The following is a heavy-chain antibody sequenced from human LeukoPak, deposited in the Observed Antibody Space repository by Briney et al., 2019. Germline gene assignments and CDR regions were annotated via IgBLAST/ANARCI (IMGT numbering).Heavy chain of an antibody. CDR1: GSTFSSSD. D-gene: IGHD1-7*01. V-gene: IGHV3-23*01. J-gene: IGHJ4*02. CDR3: ARPGRRTTSGY. Sequence: HPGGSLRLSCAASGSTFSSSDMSWVRQAPGKGLEWVSEISGSGRSTYYADSVKGRFTISRDNSKNTLYLQMNSLRAEDTAIYYCARPGRRTTSGYWGQGTLVTVSS. CDR2: ISGSGRST.